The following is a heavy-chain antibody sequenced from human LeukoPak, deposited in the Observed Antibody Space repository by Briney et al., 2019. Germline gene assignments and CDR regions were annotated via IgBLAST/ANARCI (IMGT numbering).Heavy chain of an antibody. CDR3: ARHPGYYDYVWGSYRPNKYYFDY. Sequence: SETLSLTCTVSGGSISSYYWSWIRQPPGKGLEWIGYIYYIGSTNYNPSLKSRVTISVDTSKNQFSLKLSSVTAADTAVYYCARHPGYYDYVWGSYRPNKYYFDYWGQGTLVTVSS. J-gene: IGHJ4*02. CDR2: IYYIGST. V-gene: IGHV4-59*08. D-gene: IGHD3-16*02. CDR1: GGSISSYY.